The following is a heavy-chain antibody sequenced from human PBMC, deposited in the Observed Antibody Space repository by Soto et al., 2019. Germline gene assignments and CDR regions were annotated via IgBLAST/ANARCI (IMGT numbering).Heavy chain of an antibody. D-gene: IGHD1-26*01. CDR3: AKEIKGGSYYPPWFDP. CDR1: GFTFSRYA. J-gene: IGHJ5*02. V-gene: IGHV3-23*01. Sequence: GGSLRLSCAASGFTFSRYAMSWVRQAPGKGLEWVSAISGSGGSTYYADSVKSRLTISRDNSKNTLYLQMNSLRAEDTAVYYCAKEIKGGSYYPPWFDPWGQGTLVTVSS. CDR2: ISGSGGST.